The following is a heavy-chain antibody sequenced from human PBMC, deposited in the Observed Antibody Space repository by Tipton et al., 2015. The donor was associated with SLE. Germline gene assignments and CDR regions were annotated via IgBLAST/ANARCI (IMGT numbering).Heavy chain of an antibody. D-gene: IGHD3-10*01. CDR1: GGSIIGYY. V-gene: IGHV4-4*07. CDR3: ARFHVKSYYEFDC. Sequence: TLSLTCTVSGGSIIGYYWSWIRQPAGKGLEWIGRLYTTGSTYYNPSLKSRVSMSVDTSKNQFSLDLKSVTAADTAVYYCARFHVKSYYEFDCWGQGTLVTVSS. J-gene: IGHJ4*02. CDR2: LYTTGST.